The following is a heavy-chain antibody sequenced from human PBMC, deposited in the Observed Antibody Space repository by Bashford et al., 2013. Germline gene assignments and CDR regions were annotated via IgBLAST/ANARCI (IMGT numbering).Heavy chain of an antibody. CDR3: ASAPRTYDSREAFDP. Sequence: SETLSLTCTVSGGSISSGGYYWSWIRQHPGKGLEWIGYIYYSGSTYYNPSLKSRVTISVDTSKNQFSLKLSSVTAADTAVYYCASAPRTYDSREAFDPWGQGTLVTVSS. V-gene: IGHV4-31*03. CDR2: IYYSGST. J-gene: IGHJ5*02. CDR1: GGSISSGGYY. D-gene: IGHD3-22*01.